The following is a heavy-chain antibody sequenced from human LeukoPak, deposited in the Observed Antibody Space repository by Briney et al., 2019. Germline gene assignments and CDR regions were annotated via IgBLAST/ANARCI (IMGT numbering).Heavy chain of an antibody. Sequence: ASVKVSCKASGYTFTNYGFSWVRQAPGQGLEWMGWISAYNGNTNYAQKLQGRVTMTTDTSTSTAYMELRSLRSDDTAVYYCARDAANLVDLVWPWGYWGQGTLVIVSS. V-gene: IGHV1-18*01. CDR1: GYTFTNYG. CDR3: ARDAANLVDLVWPWGY. D-gene: IGHD1-26*01. CDR2: ISAYNGNT. J-gene: IGHJ4*02.